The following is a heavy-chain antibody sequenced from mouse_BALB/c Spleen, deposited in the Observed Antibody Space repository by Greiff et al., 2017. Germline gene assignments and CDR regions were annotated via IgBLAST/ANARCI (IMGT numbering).Heavy chain of an antibody. V-gene: IGHV5-6-3*01. CDR1: GFTFSSYG. CDR2: INSNGGST. CDR3: ARDRKPHAMDY. Sequence: EVQVVESGGGLVQPGGSLKLSCAASGFTFSSYGMSWVRQTPDKRLELVATINSNGGSTYYPDSVKGRFTISRDNAKNTLYLQMSSLKSEDTAMYYCARDRKPHAMDYWGQGTSVTVSS. J-gene: IGHJ4*01.